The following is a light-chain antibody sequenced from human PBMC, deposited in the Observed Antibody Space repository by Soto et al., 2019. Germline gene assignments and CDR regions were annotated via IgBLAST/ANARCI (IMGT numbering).Light chain of an antibody. J-gene: IGKJ1*01. CDR3: LQDYDLCT. Sequence: AIQMTQSPSSLSASVGDRVTITCRASQAIRNDVSWYQQKPGKAPKLLIYAASILHSGVPGRFSGSGSGTDLTLTISSLQPDAFANYYCLQDYDLCTFGQGTKVDIK. V-gene: IGKV1-6*01. CDR2: AAS. CDR1: QAIRND.